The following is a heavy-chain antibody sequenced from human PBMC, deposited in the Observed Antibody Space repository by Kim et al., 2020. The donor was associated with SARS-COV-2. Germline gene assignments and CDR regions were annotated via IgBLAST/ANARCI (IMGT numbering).Heavy chain of an antibody. CDR2: IYPGDADT. CDR3: ARLKRITIFGVVIEGPFDI. V-gene: IGHV5-51*01. CDR1: GYSFTSYW. D-gene: IGHD3-3*01. Sequence: GESLKISCKGSGYSFTSYWIGWVRQMPGKGLEWMGIIYPGDADTRYSPSFHGQVTSSADKSISTAYLQWSSLKASDTAMYYCARLKRITIFGVVIEGPFDIWGQGTMVTVSS. J-gene: IGHJ3*02.